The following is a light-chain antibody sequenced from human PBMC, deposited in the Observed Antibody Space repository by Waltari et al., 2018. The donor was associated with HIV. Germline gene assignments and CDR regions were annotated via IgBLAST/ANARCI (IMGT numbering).Light chain of an antibody. CDR1: SSNIGSNY. CDR3: AAWDDMLSGPV. V-gene: IGLV1-47*01. Sequence: SVLTQPPSASGTPGQRVTISCSGTSSNIGSNYVYWYQQLPGTTPTLLVYRNDQRPSEVPDRFSGSKSVTSASLAISGLRSEDEADYYCAAWDDMLSGPVFGGGTKLTVL. CDR2: RND. J-gene: IGLJ2*01.